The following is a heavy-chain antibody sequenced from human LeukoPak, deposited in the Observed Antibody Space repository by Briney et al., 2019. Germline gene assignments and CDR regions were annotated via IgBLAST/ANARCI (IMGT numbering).Heavy chain of an antibody. Sequence: ASVKVSCKASGYTFTGYYMHWVRQAPGQGLEWMGWINPNSGGTNYAQKFQGRVTMTRGTSISTAYMELSRLRSDDTAVYYCARDRAELSAFDIWGQGTMVTVSS. CDR2: INPNSGGT. CDR1: GYTFTGYY. V-gene: IGHV1-2*02. J-gene: IGHJ3*02. CDR3: ARDRAELSAFDI. D-gene: IGHD1-26*01.